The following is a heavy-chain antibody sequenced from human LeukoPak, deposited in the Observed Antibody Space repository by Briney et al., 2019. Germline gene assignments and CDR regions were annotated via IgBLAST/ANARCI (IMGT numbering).Heavy chain of an antibody. CDR1: GFTFSSYA. D-gene: IGHD6-19*01. Sequence: KPGGSLRLSCAASGFTFSSYAMSWVRQAPGKGLEWVSSISSSSSYIYYADSVKGRFTISRDNAKNSLYLQMNSLRAEDTAVYYCGSTPPSGWYGDYYYYMDVWGKGTTVTVSS. V-gene: IGHV3-21*01. CDR3: GSTPPSGWYGDYYYYMDV. CDR2: ISSSSSYI. J-gene: IGHJ6*03.